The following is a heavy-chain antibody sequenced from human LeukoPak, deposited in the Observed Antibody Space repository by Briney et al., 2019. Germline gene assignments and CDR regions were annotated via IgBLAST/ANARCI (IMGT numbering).Heavy chain of an antibody. CDR3: AKDSGGFGELGYFDY. D-gene: IGHD3-10*01. V-gene: IGHV3-30*18. J-gene: IGHJ4*02. Sequence: GRSLRLSCAASGFTFSSYGMHWVRQAPGKGLEWVAVLSYDGSNKYYADSVKGRFTISRDNSKNTLHLQINSLRAEDTAVYYFAKDSGGFGELGYFDYWGQGTLVAVSS. CDR1: GFTFSSYG. CDR2: LSYDGSNK.